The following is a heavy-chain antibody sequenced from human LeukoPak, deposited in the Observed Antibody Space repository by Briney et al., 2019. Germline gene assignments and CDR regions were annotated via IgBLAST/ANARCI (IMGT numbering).Heavy chain of an antibody. CDR2: INHSGST. V-gene: IGHV4-34*01. CDR1: GGSFSGYY. Sequence: SETLSLTCAVYGGSFSGYYWSWIRQLPGKGLEWIGEINHSGSTNYNPSLKSRVTISVDTSKNQFSLKLSSVTAADTAVYYCARELPTRGYSYGFFYWGQGTLVTVSS. CDR3: ARELPTRGYSYGFFY. D-gene: IGHD5-18*01. J-gene: IGHJ4*02.